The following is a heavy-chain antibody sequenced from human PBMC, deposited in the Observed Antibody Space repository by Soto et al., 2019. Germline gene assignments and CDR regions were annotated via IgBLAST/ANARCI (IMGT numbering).Heavy chain of an antibody. CDR3: ARGKTYYYGSGTKYYYYYYGMDV. Sequence: SETLSLTGSVSGGSVSSGSYYGSWIRQPPGKGLEWIGYIYYSGSTNYNPSLKSRVTISVDTSKNQFSLKLSSVTAADTAVYYCARGKTYYYGSGTKYYYYYYGMDVWGQGTTVTVSS. J-gene: IGHJ6*02. CDR1: GGSVSSGSYY. D-gene: IGHD3-10*01. CDR2: IYYSGST. V-gene: IGHV4-61*01.